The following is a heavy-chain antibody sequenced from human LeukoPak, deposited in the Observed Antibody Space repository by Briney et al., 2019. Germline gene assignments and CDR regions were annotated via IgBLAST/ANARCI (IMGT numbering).Heavy chain of an antibody. Sequence: ASVKVSCKASGYTFTSYDINWGRQATGQGLEWMGWMNPNSGDTGYVEKFQGRVTMTRSTSISTAYMELSSLRSEDTAIYYCARGGFGSGSHFDYWGQGTLVTVSS. J-gene: IGHJ4*02. CDR2: MNPNSGDT. V-gene: IGHV1-8*01. D-gene: IGHD3-10*01. CDR3: ARGGFGSGSHFDY. CDR1: GYTFTSYD.